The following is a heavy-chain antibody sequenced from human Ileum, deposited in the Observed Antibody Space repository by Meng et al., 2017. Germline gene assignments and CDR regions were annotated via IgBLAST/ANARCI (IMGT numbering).Heavy chain of an antibody. Sequence: VQLPGAGPGMVGPSGTLSLTCVVSGDSISSSNWWNWARQPPGKGLEWIGEIFHTGSTNYNPSLKSRVTISADKSKNQFSLNLSSVTAADTAVYYCATNKNKKIDYWGQGTLVTVSS. J-gene: IGHJ4*02. CDR2: IFHTGST. V-gene: IGHV4-4*02. D-gene: IGHD2/OR15-2a*01. CDR3: ATNKNKKIDY. CDR1: GDSISSSNW.